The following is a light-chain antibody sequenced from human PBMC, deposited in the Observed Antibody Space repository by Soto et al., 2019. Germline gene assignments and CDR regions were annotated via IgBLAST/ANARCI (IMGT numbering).Light chain of an antibody. CDR2: GAS. Sequence: EIVMTQSPATLSVSPGERATLSCRASRSVSSNLAWYQQKPGQAPRLLMYGASTRATGIPARFSGSGSGTEFTLTISSLQSEDFAVYYCQQYGSSPPKTFGQGTKVEIK. V-gene: IGKV3-15*01. CDR1: RSVSSN. J-gene: IGKJ1*01. CDR3: QQYGSSPPKT.